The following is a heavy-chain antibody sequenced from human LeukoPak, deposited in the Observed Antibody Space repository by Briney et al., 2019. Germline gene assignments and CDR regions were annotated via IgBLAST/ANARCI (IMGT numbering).Heavy chain of an antibody. V-gene: IGHV4-59*01. CDR1: GGSISRYY. Sequence: SETLSLTCTVSGGSISRYYWSWIRQPPGEGMEWIGDIYDSGSTNYNPSLKSRVTISVDTSKNQFSLKLSSVTAADTAVYYCARQGVGKYNWNFLNWFDPWGPGTLVTVSS. J-gene: IGHJ5*02. CDR3: ARQGVGKYNWNFLNWFDP. D-gene: IGHD1-7*01. CDR2: IYDSGST.